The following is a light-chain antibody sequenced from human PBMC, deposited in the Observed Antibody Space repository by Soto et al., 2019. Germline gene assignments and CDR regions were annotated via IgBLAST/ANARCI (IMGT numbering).Light chain of an antibody. CDR2: EVS. J-gene: IGLJ2*01. CDR3: SSYAGSDNRV. Sequence: QSALTQPPSASGSPGQSVTLSCTGTSSDVGGYNYVSWYQQHPGKAPKLMIYEVSKRPSGVPDRFSGSKSGNTASLTVSGLQADDEADYYCSSYAGSDNRVFGGGTKVTVL. CDR1: SSDVGGYNY. V-gene: IGLV2-8*01.